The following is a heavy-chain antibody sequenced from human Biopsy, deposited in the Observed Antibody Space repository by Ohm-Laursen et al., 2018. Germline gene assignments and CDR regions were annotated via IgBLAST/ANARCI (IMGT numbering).Heavy chain of an antibody. CDR2: MWSDGINK. Sequence: LTLTCAASGFAFSYYGLHWVRQAPGKGLQWVAVMWSDGINKNYADSVKGRLTVSRDNSNNVLYLQMSSLRDEDSAVYYCARDDDTTGHYMILNHWGQGTLVTVSS. CDR3: ARDDDTTGHYMILNH. V-gene: IGHV3-33*01. J-gene: IGHJ5*02. CDR1: GFAFSYYG. D-gene: IGHD3-9*01.